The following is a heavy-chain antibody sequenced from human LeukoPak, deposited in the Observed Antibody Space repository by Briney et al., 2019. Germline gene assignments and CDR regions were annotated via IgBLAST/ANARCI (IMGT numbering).Heavy chain of an antibody. Sequence: PSETLSLTCNVSGDSIRGGHYYWSWIRQPPGKGLEWIGYIYYSGSTNYNPSLKSRVTISVDTSKNQFSLKLSSVTAADTAVYYCARQTRYDSSGYYHLLTPPSDNWFDPWGQGTLVTVSS. J-gene: IGHJ5*02. V-gene: IGHV4-61*01. CDR1: GDSIRGGHYY. CDR2: IYYSGST. CDR3: ARQTRYDSSGYYHLLTPPSDNWFDP. D-gene: IGHD3-22*01.